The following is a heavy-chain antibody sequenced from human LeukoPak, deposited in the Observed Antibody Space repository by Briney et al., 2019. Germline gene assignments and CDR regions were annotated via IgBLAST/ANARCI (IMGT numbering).Heavy chain of an antibody. J-gene: IGHJ4*02. CDR2: INHSGST. CDR3: ARPAPYDFWSGYYPHCFDY. V-gene: IGHV4-34*01. Sequence: PSETLSLTCAVYGGSFSGYYWSWIRQPPGKGLEWIGEINHSGSTNYNPSLKSRVTISVDTSKNQFSLKLSSVTAADTAVYYCARPAPYDFWSGYYPHCFDYWGQGTLVTVSS. D-gene: IGHD3-3*01. CDR1: GGSFSGYY.